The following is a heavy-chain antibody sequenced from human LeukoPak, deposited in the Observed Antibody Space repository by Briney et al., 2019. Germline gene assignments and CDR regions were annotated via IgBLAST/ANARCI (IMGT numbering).Heavy chain of an antibody. Sequence: GGSLRLSCAASGFTFRTYSIIWVRQAPGKGLEWVSHIGGSGSFIYYADSVKGRFTNSRDNAKNSVFLQMNSLRAEDTAVYYCARFLASWDRYYMDVWGKGTTVSVSS. CDR2: IGGSGSFI. CDR1: GFTFRTYS. V-gene: IGHV3-21*05. D-gene: IGHD1-26*01. CDR3: ARFLASWDRYYMDV. J-gene: IGHJ6*03.